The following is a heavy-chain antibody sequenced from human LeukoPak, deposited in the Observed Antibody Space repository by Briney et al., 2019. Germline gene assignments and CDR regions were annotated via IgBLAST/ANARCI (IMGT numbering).Heavy chain of an antibody. D-gene: IGHD3-22*01. CDR3: AKGQIAKYYYDSSGYYLFDY. CDR1: GFTFSSYG. J-gene: IGHJ4*02. CDR2: IWYDGSNK. Sequence: PGGSLRLSCAASGFTFSSYGMHWVRQAPGKGLEWVAVIWYDGSNKYYADSVKGRFTISRDNSKNTLYLQMNSLRAEDTAVYYCAKGQIAKYYYDSSGYYLFDYWGQGTLVTVSS. V-gene: IGHV3-33*06.